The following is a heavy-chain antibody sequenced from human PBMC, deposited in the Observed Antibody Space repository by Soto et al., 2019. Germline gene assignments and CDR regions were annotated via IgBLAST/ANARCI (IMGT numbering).Heavy chain of an antibody. Sequence: GGFLRLSCAASGFTFSSYSMNWVRQAPGKGLEWVSSISSSSSYIYYADSVKGRFTISRDNAKNSLYLQMNSLRAEDTAVYYCARDIDIVVVPAAILGYWGQGTLVTVSS. CDR3: ARDIDIVVVPAAILGY. D-gene: IGHD2-2*02. CDR2: ISSSSSYI. J-gene: IGHJ4*02. V-gene: IGHV3-21*01. CDR1: GFTFSSYS.